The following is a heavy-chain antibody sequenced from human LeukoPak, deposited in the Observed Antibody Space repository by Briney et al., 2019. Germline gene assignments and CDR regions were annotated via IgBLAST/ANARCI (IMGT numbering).Heavy chain of an antibody. CDR3: AKDRVQWVVRGRPYYYFYMDV. V-gene: IGHV3-23*01. J-gene: IGHJ6*03. Sequence: PGPSLTPAFSASASSVNTTVLGLVRQPPGEGMEWGVFISGGSARTYYASAVKALCNMATENSKNIVYLQMHSPRADDTAVYYCAKDRVQWVVRGRPYYYFYMDVWGRGATVTVSS. CDR1: ASSVNTTV. CDR2: ISGGSART. D-gene: IGHD6-19*01.